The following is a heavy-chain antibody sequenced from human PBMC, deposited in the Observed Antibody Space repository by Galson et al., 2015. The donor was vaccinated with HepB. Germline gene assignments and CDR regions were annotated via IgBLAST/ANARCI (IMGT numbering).Heavy chain of an antibody. Sequence: SLRLSCAASGFTFSAYTMNWVRRAPGKGLEWVSSINSRSKYIYYADSVKGRFTISRDNAMKSVSLQMSGLRPEDTGVYFCARDRVDIVTTINFHYGMDVWGQGTTVTV. J-gene: IGHJ6*02. D-gene: IGHD5-12*01. CDR1: GFTFSAYT. CDR3: ARDRVDIVTTINFHYGMDV. CDR2: INSRSKYI. V-gene: IGHV3-21*01.